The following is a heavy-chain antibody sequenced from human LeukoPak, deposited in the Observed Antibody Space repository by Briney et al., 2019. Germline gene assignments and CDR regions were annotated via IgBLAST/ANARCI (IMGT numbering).Heavy chain of an antibody. J-gene: IGHJ4*02. CDR2: ISSSGSTI. D-gene: IGHD3-16*02. CDR3: ARDRPSDYVWGSYRYRASDLDY. CDR1: GFTFSSYE. V-gene: IGHV3-48*03. Sequence: PGGSLRLSCAASGFTFSSYEMNWVRQAPGKGLEWVSYISSSGSTIYYADSVKGRFTISRGNAKNSLYLQMNSLRAEDTAVYYCARDRPSDYVWGSYRYRASDLDYWGQGTLVTVSS.